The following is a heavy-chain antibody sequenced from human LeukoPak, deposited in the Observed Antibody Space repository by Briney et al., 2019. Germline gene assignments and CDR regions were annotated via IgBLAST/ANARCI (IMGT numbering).Heavy chain of an antibody. CDR3: ARGGVFFDY. D-gene: IGHD3-10*01. CDR1: GGSISSFY. J-gene: IGHJ4*02. Sequence: SETLSLTCTVSGGSISSFYWSWIRQPPGKGLEWIGYIYYSGSTNYNPSLKSRVTISVDTSKNQFSLKLSSVTAADTAVCYCARGGVFFDYWGQGTLVTVSS. CDR2: IYYSGST. V-gene: IGHV4-59*01.